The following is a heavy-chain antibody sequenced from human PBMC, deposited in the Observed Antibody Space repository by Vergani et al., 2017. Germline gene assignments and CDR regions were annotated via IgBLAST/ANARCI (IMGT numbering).Heavy chain of an antibody. Sequence: EVQLVQSGAEVKKPGESLKISCKGSGYNFASYWIGWVRQMPGKGLEWMGIIYPGDSDTRYSPSFKGQVTISADTSLSTAYLQWSSLKASDTAMYYCARRWAIYASGTYYGAFDIWGQGTMVTVSS. V-gene: IGHV5-51*01. CDR1: GYNFASYW. CDR2: IYPGDSDT. J-gene: IGHJ3*02. CDR3: ARRWAIYASGTYYGAFDI. D-gene: IGHD3-10*01.